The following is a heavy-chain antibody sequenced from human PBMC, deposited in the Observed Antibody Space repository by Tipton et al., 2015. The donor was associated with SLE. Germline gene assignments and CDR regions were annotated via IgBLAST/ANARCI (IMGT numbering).Heavy chain of an antibody. J-gene: IGHJ3*02. V-gene: IGHV3-30*16. CDR3: AREEVIMNAFDI. CDR2: ISYDGSNK. CDR1: GYTFTSYG. Sequence: QLVQSGAGVKKPGASVKVSCKASGYTFTSYGISWVRQAPGQGLEWVAVISYDGSNKKYADSVRGRFTISRDLSKNTLYLQMNSLRPEDTAVYYCAREEVIMNAFDIWGQGTMVTVSS. D-gene: IGHD3-3*01.